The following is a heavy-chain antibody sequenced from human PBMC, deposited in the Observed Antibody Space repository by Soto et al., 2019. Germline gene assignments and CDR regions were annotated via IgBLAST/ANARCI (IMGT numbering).Heavy chain of an antibody. CDR3: AKVGSGSYSAWDY. Sequence: GGSLKLSSVAFGFTFSSNAMSWVRQAPGKGLEWVSAISGSGGSTYYADSVKGRFTISRDNSKNTLYLQMNSLRAEDTAVYYCAKVGSGSYSAWDYWGQGTRVTVS. V-gene: IGHV3-23*01. J-gene: IGHJ4*02. D-gene: IGHD1-26*01. CDR2: ISGSGGST. CDR1: GFTFSSNA.